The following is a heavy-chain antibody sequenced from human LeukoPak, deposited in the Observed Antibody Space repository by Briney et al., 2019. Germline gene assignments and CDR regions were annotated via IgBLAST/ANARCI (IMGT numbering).Heavy chain of an antibody. J-gene: IGHJ3*02. CDR1: GFTFDDYA. CDR3: AKCLRGGSSWSDAFDI. CDR2: ISWNSGSI. D-gene: IGHD6-13*01. V-gene: IGHV3-9*01. Sequence: PGGSLRLSCAASGFTFDDYAMHWVRQAPGKGLEWVSGISWNSGSIGYADSVKGRFTISRDNAKNSLYLQMNSLRAEDTALYYCAKCLRGGSSWSDAFDIWGQGTMVTVSS.